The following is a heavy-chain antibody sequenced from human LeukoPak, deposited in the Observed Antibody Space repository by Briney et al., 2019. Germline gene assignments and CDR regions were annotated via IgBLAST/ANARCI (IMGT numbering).Heavy chain of an antibody. CDR3: ARMDGGILLFSDAFDI. D-gene: IGHD2-21*02. CDR2: IKQDGSEK. V-gene: IGHV3-7*01. CDR1: GGSISSSSYY. Sequence: PSETLSLACTVSGGSISSSSYYWGWIRQPPGKGLEWVANIKQDGSEKYYVDSVKGRFTISRDNAKNSLYLQMNSLRAEDTAVYYCARMDGGILLFSDAFDIWGQGTMVTVSS. J-gene: IGHJ3*02.